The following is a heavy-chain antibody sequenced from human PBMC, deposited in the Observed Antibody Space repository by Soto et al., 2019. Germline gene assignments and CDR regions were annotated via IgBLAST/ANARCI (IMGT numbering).Heavy chain of an antibody. V-gene: IGHV4-4*07. D-gene: IGHD6-19*01. J-gene: IGHJ5*02. CDR2: LHPAGTT. CDR1: GGSITSYS. CDR3: ARGLSGWSLDQ. Sequence: QVQLQESGPGLVKPSEALSLTCLVSGGSITSYSWTWIRQSAGKGLEWIGRLHPAGTTDYSPSLKSRVTMSLDASKSQFSLRLTSVTAADTAVYFCARGLSGWSLDQWGPGILVAVSS.